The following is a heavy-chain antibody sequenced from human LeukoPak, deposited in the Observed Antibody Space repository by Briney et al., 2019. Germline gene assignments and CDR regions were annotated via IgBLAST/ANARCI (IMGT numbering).Heavy chain of an antibody. Sequence: GGSLRLSCAASGFTFSSYTLTWVRQAPGKGLECVSTISDSGDSTYYAAYVKGRFTISRDNSKTTLSLQMNSLRAEDTAVYYCEVAGYWGQGALVTVSP. D-gene: IGHD5-12*01. CDR3: EVAGY. V-gene: IGHV3-23*01. CDR1: GFTFSSYT. CDR2: ISDSGDST. J-gene: IGHJ4*02.